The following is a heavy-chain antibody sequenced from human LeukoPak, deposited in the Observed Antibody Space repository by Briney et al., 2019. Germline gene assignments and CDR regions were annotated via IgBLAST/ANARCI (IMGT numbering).Heavy chain of an antibody. D-gene: IGHD1-1*01. Sequence: GGSLRLSCAASGFTFSSYGMSWVRQAPGKGLEWVSAISGSGGTTYYADSVKGRFTISRDNSKNTLYLQMNSLRAEDTAVYHCARDRLLEDRDYSYYYYMDVWGKGTTVTVSS. J-gene: IGHJ6*03. CDR1: GFTFSSYG. V-gene: IGHV3-23*01. CDR3: ARDRLLEDRDYSYYYYMDV. CDR2: ISGSGGTT.